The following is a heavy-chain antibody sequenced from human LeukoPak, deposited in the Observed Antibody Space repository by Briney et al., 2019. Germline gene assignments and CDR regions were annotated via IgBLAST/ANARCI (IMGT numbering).Heavy chain of an antibody. J-gene: IGHJ4*02. Sequence: GGSLRLSCAASAFTFSNYAMSWVRHAPGKGLEWVSTISNSDSSTYYADSVKGRFTISRDNSENTLYLQMNSLRAEDTAVYYCAKATGYLLWGQGTLVIVSS. CDR1: AFTFSNYA. D-gene: IGHD1-14*01. V-gene: IGHV3-23*01. CDR2: ISNSDSST. CDR3: AKATGYLL.